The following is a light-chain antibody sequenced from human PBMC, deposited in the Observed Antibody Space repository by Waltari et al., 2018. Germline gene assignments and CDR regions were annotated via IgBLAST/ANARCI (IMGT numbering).Light chain of an antibody. Sequence: IQMPQSPSSVSASVGDRVTISCRPSQHISSWLAWYQQKPGKAPKLLIYAASNLRSGVPSRFSGGGSGTHFTLTISSLQPEDSATYYCQQANSFLGLTFGGGTKVEIK. CDR2: AAS. CDR1: QHISSW. J-gene: IGKJ4*01. V-gene: IGKV1-12*01. CDR3: QQANSFLGLT.